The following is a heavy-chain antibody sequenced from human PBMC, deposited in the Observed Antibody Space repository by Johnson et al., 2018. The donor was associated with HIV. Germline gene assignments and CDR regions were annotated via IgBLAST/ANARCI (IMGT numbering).Heavy chain of an antibody. J-gene: IGHJ3*02. D-gene: IGHD7-27*01. CDR2: LSYDGSNK. CDR3: AKDRNWGRLFDGFDI. Sequence: QVQLVESGGGLVQPGGSLRLSCSASGFTFSSYAMHWVRQAPGKGLEWVAVLSYDGSNKYYADSVKGRFTISRDSSKNTLYLQMNSLRPEDTAVYYCAKDRNWGRLFDGFDIWGRGTMVTVSS. V-gene: IGHV3-30*04. CDR1: GFTFSSYA.